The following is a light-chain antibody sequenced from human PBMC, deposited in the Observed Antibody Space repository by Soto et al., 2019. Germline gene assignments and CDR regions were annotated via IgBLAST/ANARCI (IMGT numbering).Light chain of an antibody. Sequence: EIVLTQSPGTLSLSPGERATLSCRASQSVGSSYLAWYQQKPGQAPRLLIYGASSRATGIPDRFSGSGSGTDFTLTISRLEPEYFALYYCQQYNKWPLSLGGGTKVDIK. CDR3: QQYNKWPLS. J-gene: IGKJ4*01. CDR1: QSVGSSY. V-gene: IGKV3-20*01. CDR2: GAS.